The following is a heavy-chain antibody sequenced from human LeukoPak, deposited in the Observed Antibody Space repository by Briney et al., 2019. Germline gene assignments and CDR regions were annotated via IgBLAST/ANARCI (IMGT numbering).Heavy chain of an antibody. CDR1: GGSISSGSYY. CDR3: ARGYHSSGSYFTNWFDP. D-gene: IGHD1-26*01. Sequence: SETLSLTCTVSGGSISSGSYYWRWIRQPAGRGLEWIGRIYTSGSTNYNPSLKSRVTISVDTSKNQFSLKLSSVTAADTAVYYCARGYHSSGSYFTNWFDPWGQGTLVTVSS. V-gene: IGHV4-61*02. CDR2: IYTSGST. J-gene: IGHJ5*02.